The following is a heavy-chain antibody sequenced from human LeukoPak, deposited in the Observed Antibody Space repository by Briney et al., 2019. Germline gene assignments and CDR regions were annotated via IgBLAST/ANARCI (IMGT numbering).Heavy chain of an antibody. J-gene: IGHJ4*02. CDR3: ARHYYDSSGYYSCDY. V-gene: IGHV3-21*06. Sequence: PGGSLTLSCAASGFTFSSYSMNWVRQAPGKGLEWVSSIISSGSYMYYADSVKGRFTISRDNAKNTLYLQMNSLRAEDTAVYYCARHYYDSSGYYSCDYWGQGTLVIVSS. D-gene: IGHD3-22*01. CDR1: GFTFSSYS. CDR2: IISSGSYM.